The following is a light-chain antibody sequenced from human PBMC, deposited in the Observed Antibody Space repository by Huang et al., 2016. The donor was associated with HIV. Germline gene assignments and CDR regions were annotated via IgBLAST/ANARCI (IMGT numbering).Light chain of an antibody. CDR3: HQHSSWPGT. CDR1: QSVGSY. J-gene: IGKJ1*01. V-gene: IGKV3-11*01. Sequence: DIVLTQSPATLSLSPGERATLSGRAGQSVGSYLAWYQQKPGQAPRLLVSDASHRATGIPARFSGSGSGTDFTLTISSLEPEDFAVYYCHQHSSWPGTFGQGTRVEIK. CDR2: DAS.